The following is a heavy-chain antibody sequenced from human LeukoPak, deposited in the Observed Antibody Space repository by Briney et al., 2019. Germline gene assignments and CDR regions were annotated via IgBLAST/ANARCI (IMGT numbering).Heavy chain of an antibody. Sequence: SETLSLTCTVSGGSISSYYWNWMRQPPGKGLEWIGYIYYSGSTNYNPSLKSRVTISVDTSKNQFSLKLSSVTAADTAVYYCAREKVGYSYGPYYYYGMDVWGQGTTVTVSS. CDR2: IYYSGST. D-gene: IGHD5-18*01. CDR3: AREKVGYSYGPYYYYGMDV. V-gene: IGHV4-59*01. CDR1: GGSISSYY. J-gene: IGHJ6*02.